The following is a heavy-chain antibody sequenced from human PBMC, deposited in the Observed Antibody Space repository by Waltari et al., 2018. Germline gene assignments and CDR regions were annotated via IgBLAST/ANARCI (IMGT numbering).Heavy chain of an antibody. J-gene: IGHJ3*02. Sequence: QVQLVQSGAEVKKPGASVKVSCKASGYTFTSYAMHWVRQAPGQRLEWMGWINAGNGNTKDSQKFQGRVTITRDTSASTAYMELSSLRSEDTAVYYCASPHRGLMAGTEGDAFDIWGQGTMVTVSS. CDR1: GYTFTSYA. CDR3: ASPHRGLMAGTEGDAFDI. D-gene: IGHD6-19*01. CDR2: INAGNGNT. V-gene: IGHV1-3*01.